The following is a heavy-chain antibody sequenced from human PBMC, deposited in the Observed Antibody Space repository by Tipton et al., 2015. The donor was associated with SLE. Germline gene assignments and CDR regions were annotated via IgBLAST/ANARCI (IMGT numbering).Heavy chain of an antibody. V-gene: IGHV4-39*02. Sequence: GLVKPSETLFLTCTVSGDSISSSNYYWGWIRQPPGKGLEWIGSIYYSGSTYYNPSLKSRVTISVDTSKNQFSLKLSSVTAADTAVYYCARDRRGRCFDYWGQGTLVTVSS. CDR1: GDSISSSNYY. CDR3: ARDRRGRCFDY. J-gene: IGHJ4*02. D-gene: IGHD1-1*01. CDR2: IYYSGST.